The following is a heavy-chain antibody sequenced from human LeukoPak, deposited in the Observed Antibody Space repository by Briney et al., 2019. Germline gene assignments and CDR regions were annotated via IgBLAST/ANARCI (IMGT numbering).Heavy chain of an antibody. V-gene: IGHV4-34*01. Sequence: PSETLSLTCAVYGGSFSGYYWSWIRQPPGKGLEWIGEINHSGSTNYNPSLKSRVTISVDTSKNQFSLKLSSVTAEDTALYHCAREDGYGWFDPWGQGTLVTVSS. CDR3: AREDGYGWFDP. CDR2: INHSGST. D-gene: IGHD3-16*01. J-gene: IGHJ5*02. CDR1: GGSFSGYY.